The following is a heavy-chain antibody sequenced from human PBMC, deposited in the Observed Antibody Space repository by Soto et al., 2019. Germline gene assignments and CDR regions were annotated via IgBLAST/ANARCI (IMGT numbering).Heavy chain of an antibody. CDR1: GFTFSDYY. D-gene: IGHD6-19*01. CDR3: EREWLVTHDAFDI. V-gene: IGHV3-11*01. Sequence: GGSLRLSCAASGFTFSDYYMSWIRQAPGKGLEWVSYISSSGSTIYYADSVKGRFTISRENAKNSLYLQMNSLRAEDTAVYYCEREWLVTHDAFDIWGQGTMVTVSS. CDR2: ISSSGSTI. J-gene: IGHJ3*02.